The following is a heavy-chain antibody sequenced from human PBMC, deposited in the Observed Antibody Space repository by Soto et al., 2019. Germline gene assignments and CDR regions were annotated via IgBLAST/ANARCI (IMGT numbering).Heavy chain of an antibody. CDR3: ARQTYYDFWSGYLGDAFDI. Sequence: SETLSLTCTVSGGSISSYYWSWIGQPPGKGLEWIGYIYYSGSTNYNPSLKSRVTISVDTSKNQFSLKLSSVTAADTAVYYCARQTYYDFWSGYLGDAFDIWGQGTMVTVSS. V-gene: IGHV4-59*01. J-gene: IGHJ3*02. D-gene: IGHD3-3*01. CDR1: GGSISSYY. CDR2: IYYSGST.